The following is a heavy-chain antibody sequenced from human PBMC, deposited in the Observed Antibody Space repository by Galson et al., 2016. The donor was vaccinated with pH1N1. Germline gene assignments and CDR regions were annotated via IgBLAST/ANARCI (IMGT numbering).Heavy chain of an antibody. Sequence: SVKVSCKASGYTFTAHYVHWVRQAPGQGLEWMGWINPDSGATHYAQNFQGGVTLTRDTSITTVHMELSSLRPDDTALYSCARIARGTSGFDYWGQGTLVTVSS. CDR2: INPDSGAT. CDR1: GYTFTAHY. D-gene: IGHD3-16*01. V-gene: IGHV1-2*02. CDR3: ARIARGTSGFDY. J-gene: IGHJ4*02.